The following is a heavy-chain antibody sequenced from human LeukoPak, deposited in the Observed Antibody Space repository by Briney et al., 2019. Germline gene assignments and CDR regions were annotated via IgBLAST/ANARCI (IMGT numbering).Heavy chain of an antibody. J-gene: IGHJ6*03. D-gene: IGHD2-8*01. CDR3: ASNGYYCIDV. CDR2: IHHSWST. CDR1: GFTFSSYEM. V-gene: IGHV4-4*01. Sequence: GSLRLSCAASGFTFSSYEMNWVRQPPGKGLEWIGEIHHSWSTNYNPSFETRVTISVDKSKNQLSLKVSSVTAADTAVYFCASNGYYCIDVWGKGTTVTVSS.